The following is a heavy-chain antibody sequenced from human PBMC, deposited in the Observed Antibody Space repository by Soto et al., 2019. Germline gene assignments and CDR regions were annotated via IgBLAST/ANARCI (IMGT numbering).Heavy chain of an antibody. D-gene: IGHD3-3*01. CDR1: GYTFTSYG. V-gene: IGHV1-18*04. CDR3: AGDTETYYVFWRGDLEVSVL. CDR2: ISAYNGNT. Sequence: VKVSRKASGYTFTSYGISWVRQAPGQGLEWMGWISAYNGNTNYAQKLQGRVTMTTDTSTSTAYMELRSLRSDDTVVYYCAGDTETYYVFWRGDLEVSVLWG. J-gene: IGHJ2*01.